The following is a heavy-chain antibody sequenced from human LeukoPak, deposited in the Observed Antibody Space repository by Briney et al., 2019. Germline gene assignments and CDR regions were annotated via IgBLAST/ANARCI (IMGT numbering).Heavy chain of an antibody. J-gene: IGHJ3*02. V-gene: IGHV4-61*01. CDR1: GGSVSSGSFY. CDR3: ASFAVAGPLGAFDI. D-gene: IGHD6-19*01. CDR2: IYYSGST. Sequence: PSETLSLTCTVSGGSVSSGSFYWSWIRPPPGKGLEWIGYIYYSGSTNYNPYIKRRVTISVDTSKNQFSLKLSSVTAADTAVYYCASFAVAGPLGAFDIWGQGTMVTVSS.